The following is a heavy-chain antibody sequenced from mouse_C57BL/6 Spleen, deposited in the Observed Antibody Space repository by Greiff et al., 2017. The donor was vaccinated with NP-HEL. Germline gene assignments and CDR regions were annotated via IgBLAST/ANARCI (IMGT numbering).Heavy chain of an antibody. CDR2: IDPSDSYT. Sequence: VQLQQSGAELVKPGASVKLSCKASGYTFTSYWMQWVKQRPGQGLEWIGEIDPSDSYTNYNQKFKGKATLTVDTSSSTAYMQLSSLTSEDSAVYYCASLLGEAWFAYWGQGTLVTVSA. CDR1: GYTFTSYW. CDR3: ASLLGEAWFAY. D-gene: IGHD2-1*01. J-gene: IGHJ3*01. V-gene: IGHV1-50*01.